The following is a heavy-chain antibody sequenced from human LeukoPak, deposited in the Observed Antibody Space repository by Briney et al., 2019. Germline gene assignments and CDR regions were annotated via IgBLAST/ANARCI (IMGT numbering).Heavy chain of an antibody. V-gene: IGHV3-33*01. Sequence: GGSLRLSCTASGFTFSSCGMHWVRQAPGQGLEWVAVIWSDGSKKYHADSVKGRFTISRDNTKNTLYQQMNSLRAEDTAVYYCARVAEQQLEIDYWGQGTLVTVSS. CDR3: ARVAEQQLEIDY. J-gene: IGHJ4*02. CDR2: IWSDGSKK. D-gene: IGHD6-13*01. CDR1: GFTFSSCG.